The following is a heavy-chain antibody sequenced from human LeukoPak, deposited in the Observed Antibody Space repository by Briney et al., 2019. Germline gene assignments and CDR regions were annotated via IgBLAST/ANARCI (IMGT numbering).Heavy chain of an antibody. J-gene: IGHJ5*02. CDR3: ARGRGVGAAAGNWFDP. CDR2: INHSGST. CDR1: GGSFSGYY. D-gene: IGHD6-13*01. Sequence: SETLSLTCAVYGGSFSGYYWSWIRQPPGKGLEWIGEINHSGSTNYNPSLKSRVTISVDTSKNQFSLKLSSVTAADTAVYYCARGRGVGAAAGNWFDPWGQGTLVTVSS. V-gene: IGHV4-34*01.